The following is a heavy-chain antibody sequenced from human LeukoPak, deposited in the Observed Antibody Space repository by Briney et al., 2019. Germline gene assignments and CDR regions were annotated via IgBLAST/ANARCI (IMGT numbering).Heavy chain of an antibody. CDR3: ARDTHYSLVQ. V-gene: IGHV3-74*01. CDR1: GFTFSPYW. Sequence: GGSLRLSCAASGFTFSPYWLHWVRQAPGKGLVWVSRINGDGSSTSYVDSVKGRFTISRDNAKNTLYLQMNSLRAEDTAVYYCARDTHYSLVQWGQGTPVTVSS. D-gene: IGHD2-15*01. J-gene: IGHJ4*02. CDR2: INGDGSST.